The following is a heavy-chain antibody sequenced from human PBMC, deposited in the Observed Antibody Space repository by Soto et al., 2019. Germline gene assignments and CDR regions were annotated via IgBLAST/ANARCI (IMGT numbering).Heavy chain of an antibody. V-gene: IGHV3-23*01. CDR3: AKDRSGITIFGVPPVGRGMDV. D-gene: IGHD3-3*01. J-gene: IGHJ6*02. CDR2: ISGSGGST. CDR1: GFTFSSYA. Sequence: EVQLLESGGGLVQPGGSLRLSCAASGFTFSSYAMSWVRQAPGKGLEWVSAISGSGGSTYYADSVKGRFTISRDNSKNALYLQMNSLRAEDTAVYYCAKDRSGITIFGVPPVGRGMDVWGQGTTVTVSS.